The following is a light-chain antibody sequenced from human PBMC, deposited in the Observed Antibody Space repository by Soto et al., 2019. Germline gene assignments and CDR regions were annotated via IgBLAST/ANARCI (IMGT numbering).Light chain of an antibody. CDR3: QQSYSSPPT. CDR2: AAS. Sequence: DIQMTQSPSSLSASVEDRFIITGRASQSISNHLNWYQQEPGKAPKLLIFAASSLQSGVPSRFSGSRSGPDFTLTISSLQPEDFAPYYCQQSYSSPPTFGQRTNV. V-gene: IGKV1-39*01. CDR1: QSISNH. J-gene: IGKJ1*01.